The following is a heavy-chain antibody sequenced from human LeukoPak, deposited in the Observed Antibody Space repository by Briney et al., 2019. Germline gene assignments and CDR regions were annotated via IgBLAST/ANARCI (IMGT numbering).Heavy chain of an antibody. V-gene: IGHV3-15*01. Sequence: GGSLRLSCAASGSTFSNARMSWVRQAPGKGLEWVGRIKSKTDGGTTDYAAPVKGRFTISRDDSKNTLYLQMNSLKTEDTAVYYCTTGITMVRGVIHLIDYWGQGTLVTVSS. CDR2: IKSKTDGGTT. CDR3: TTGITMVRGVIHLIDY. CDR1: GSTFSNAR. D-gene: IGHD3-10*01. J-gene: IGHJ4*02.